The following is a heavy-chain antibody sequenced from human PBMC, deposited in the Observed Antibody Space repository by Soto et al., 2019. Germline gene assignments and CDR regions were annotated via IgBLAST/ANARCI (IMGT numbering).Heavy chain of an antibody. V-gene: IGHV4-4*07. D-gene: IGHD3-10*01. J-gene: IGHJ5*02. Sequence: PSETLSLTCTVSGGSISSYYWSWIRQPAGKGLEWIGRIYTSGSTNYNPSLKSRVTMSVDTSNNQFSLNLSSVTAPDTAVYYCARGVTMVRSSWFDPWGQGTLVTVSS. CDR1: GGSISSYY. CDR3: ARGVTMVRSSWFDP. CDR2: IYTSGST.